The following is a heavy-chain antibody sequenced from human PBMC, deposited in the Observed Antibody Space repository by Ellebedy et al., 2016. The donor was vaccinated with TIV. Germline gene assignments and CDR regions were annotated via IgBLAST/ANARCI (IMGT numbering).Heavy chain of an antibody. J-gene: IGHJ4*02. D-gene: IGHD6-13*01. CDR1: GFTFDEHA. CDR2: ISWNGAYI. Sequence: GGSLRLXXTASGFTFDEHAMHWVRQAPGKGLEWVSGISWNGAYIGYADSVKGRFTISRDNANNSLYLQMNSLRAEDTAFYYCAKDQSSSWYPSVDYWGQGTLVTVSS. V-gene: IGHV3-9*01. CDR3: AKDQSSSWYPSVDY.